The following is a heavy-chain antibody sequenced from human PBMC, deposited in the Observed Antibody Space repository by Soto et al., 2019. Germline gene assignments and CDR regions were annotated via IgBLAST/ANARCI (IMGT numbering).Heavy chain of an antibody. D-gene: IGHD3-10*01. CDR3: ARYRTILWP. J-gene: IGHJ5*02. CDR1: GGSISSYY. V-gene: IGHV4-59*01. CDR2: IYYSGST. Sequence: SETLSLTCTVSGGSISSYYWSWIRQPPGKGLEWIGYIYYSGSTNYNPTLKSRVTISVDTSKNQFSLKLSSVTAADTAVYYCARYRTILWPWGQGTLVTVSS.